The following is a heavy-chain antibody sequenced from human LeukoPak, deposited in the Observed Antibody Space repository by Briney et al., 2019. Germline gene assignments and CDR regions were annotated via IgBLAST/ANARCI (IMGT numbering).Heavy chain of an antibody. V-gene: IGHV3-53*01. CDR3: ARADYYDSSVGYFFDY. D-gene: IGHD3-22*01. Sequence: GGSLRLSCAASGFTVSSNYMSWVRQAPGKGLEWVSIIYRGGYTYYADSVKGRFTISRDNSKNTLHLQMNSLRAEDTAVYYCARADYYDSSVGYFFDYWGQGTLVTVSS. J-gene: IGHJ4*02. CDR1: GFTVSSNY. CDR2: IYRGGYT.